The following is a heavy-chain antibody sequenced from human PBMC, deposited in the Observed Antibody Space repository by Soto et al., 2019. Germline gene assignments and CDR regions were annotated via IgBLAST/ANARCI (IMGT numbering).Heavy chain of an antibody. CDR3: AKDLSGSYLSYYYGMDV. CDR1: GFTCDDYT. D-gene: IGHD1-26*01. J-gene: IGHJ6*02. CDR2: ISWDGGST. V-gene: IGHV3-43*01. Sequence: PGGSLRLSCAASGFTCDDYTMHWVRQAPGKGLEWVSLISWDGGSTYYADSVKGRFTISRDNSKNSLYLQMNSLRTEDTALYYCAKDLSGSYLSYYYGMDVWGQGTTVTVSS.